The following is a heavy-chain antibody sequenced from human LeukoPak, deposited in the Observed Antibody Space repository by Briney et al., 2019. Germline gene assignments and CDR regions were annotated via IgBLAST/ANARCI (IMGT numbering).Heavy chain of an antibody. CDR3: ARERVPGIAAAGTELDY. D-gene: IGHD6-13*01. Sequence: GGSLRLSCAASGFTFSSYSMNWVRQAPGKGLEWFSSISSSSSYIYYADSVKGRFTISRDNAKNSLYLQMNSLRAEDTAVYYCARERVPGIAAAGTELDYWGQGTLVTVSS. V-gene: IGHV3-21*01. J-gene: IGHJ4*02. CDR2: ISSSSSYI. CDR1: GFTFSSYS.